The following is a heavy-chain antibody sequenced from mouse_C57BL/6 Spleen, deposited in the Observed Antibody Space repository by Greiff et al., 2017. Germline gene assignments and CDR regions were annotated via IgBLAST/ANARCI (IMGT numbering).Heavy chain of an antibody. CDR3: ARGDDGYSFFDD. CDR2: INPSTGGT. Sequence: VQLQQSGPELVKPGASVKISCKASGYSFTGYYMNWVKQSPEKSLEWIGEINPSTGGTTYNQKFKAKATLTVDKSSSTAYMQLKSLTSEDSAVYYCARGDDGYSFFDDWGQGTTLTVSS. D-gene: IGHD2-3*01. J-gene: IGHJ2*01. CDR1: GYSFTGYY. V-gene: IGHV1-42*01.